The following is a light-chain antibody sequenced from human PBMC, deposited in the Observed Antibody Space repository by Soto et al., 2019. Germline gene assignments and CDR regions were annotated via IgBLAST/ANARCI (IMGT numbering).Light chain of an antibody. CDR3: QQRSNWIT. V-gene: IGKV3-11*01. CDR2: DAS. Sequence: EIVLTQSPATLSFSPGETATLSCRASQSVSSYLAWYQQKPGRAPRLLIYDASNRATGIPARFSGRGSGTDFTLTISSLEPEDFAVYYCQQRSNWITFGQGTRLEIE. J-gene: IGKJ5*01. CDR1: QSVSSY.